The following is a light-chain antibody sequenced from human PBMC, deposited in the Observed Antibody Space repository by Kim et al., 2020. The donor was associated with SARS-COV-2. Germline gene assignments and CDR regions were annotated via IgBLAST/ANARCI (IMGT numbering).Light chain of an antibody. CDR1: SLRSYY. CDR2: GKN. V-gene: IGLV3-19*01. Sequence: SSELTQDPAVSVALGQTVRSTCQGDSLRSYYATWYQQKPGQAPIVVIYGKNNRPSGIPDRFSGSSSGNTASLTITGTQAGDEADYYCNSRDSNDNVVFGG. CDR3: NSRDSNDNVV. J-gene: IGLJ2*01.